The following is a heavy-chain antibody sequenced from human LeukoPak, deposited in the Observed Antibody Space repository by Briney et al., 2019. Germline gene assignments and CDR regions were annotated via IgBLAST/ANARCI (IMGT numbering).Heavy chain of an antibody. Sequence: PGGSLRLSCAASGFTFSSYWMSWVRQAPGKGLEWVANIKQDGSENYYVDSVKGRFTISRDNAKNSLYLQMNSLRAEDTAVYYCARVVKLFEDDYYYYYMDVWGKGTTVTVSS. J-gene: IGHJ6*03. D-gene: IGHD3-22*01. CDR2: IKQDGSEN. CDR1: GFTFSSYW. CDR3: ARVVKLFEDDYYYYYMDV. V-gene: IGHV3-7*01.